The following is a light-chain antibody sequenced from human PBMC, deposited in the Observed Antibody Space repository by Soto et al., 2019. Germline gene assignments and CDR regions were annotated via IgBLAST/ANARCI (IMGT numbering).Light chain of an antibody. J-gene: IGLJ3*02. Sequence: QPVLTQPPSVSGAPGRRVTISCTGSSSNIGAGYDVHWYQHLPGTAPKLLIYGDTNRPSGVPDRFSGSKSGTSASLAITGLQAEDEADYYCQSYDNSLSASGVFGGGTKLTVL. CDR1: SSNIGAGYD. CDR2: GDT. CDR3: QSYDNSLSASGV. V-gene: IGLV1-40*01.